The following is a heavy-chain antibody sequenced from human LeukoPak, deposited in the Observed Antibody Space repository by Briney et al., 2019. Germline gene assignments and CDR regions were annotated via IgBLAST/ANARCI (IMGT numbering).Heavy chain of an antibody. V-gene: IGHV4-59*12. Sequence: SETLSLTCTVSGGSISRYYWSWIRQPPGKGLEWIGYIYYSGSTYYNPSLKSRVTISVDTSKNQFSLKLSSVTAADTAVYYCARDSGSYFRAFDIWGQGTMVTVSS. CDR1: GGSISRYY. D-gene: IGHD1-26*01. J-gene: IGHJ3*02. CDR2: IYYSGST. CDR3: ARDSGSYFRAFDI.